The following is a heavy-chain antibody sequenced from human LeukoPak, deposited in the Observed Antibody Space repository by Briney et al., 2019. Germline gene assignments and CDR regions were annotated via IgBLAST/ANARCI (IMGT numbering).Heavy chain of an antibody. D-gene: IGHD6-19*01. CDR2: ISSSSSNI. CDR3: ARVGRSGWTVDY. CDR1: XXDFSTYS. Sequence: SXXASXXDFSTYSIDWVRQAPGKGLEWVSYISSSSSNIYHADSVKGRFTISRDNAKNSLHLQMNSLRAEDTAVYYCARVGRSGWTVDYWGQGTLVTVSS. J-gene: IGHJ4*02. V-gene: IGHV3-48*04.